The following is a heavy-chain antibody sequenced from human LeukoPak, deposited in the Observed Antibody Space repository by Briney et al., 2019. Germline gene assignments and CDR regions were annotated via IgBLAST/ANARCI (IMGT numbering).Heavy chain of an antibody. CDR3: AKETGPTVFDS. Sequence: SETLSLTCTVSGGSTSRYSWNWIRQPPGKGLEWIGYIYYSGSPNYNPSLKSRVTISVDTSKNQFSLKLSSVTAADTAVYYCAKETGPTVFDSWGQGILVTVSS. D-gene: IGHD4-17*01. J-gene: IGHJ4*02. V-gene: IGHV4-59*01. CDR2: IYYSGSP. CDR1: GGSTSRYS.